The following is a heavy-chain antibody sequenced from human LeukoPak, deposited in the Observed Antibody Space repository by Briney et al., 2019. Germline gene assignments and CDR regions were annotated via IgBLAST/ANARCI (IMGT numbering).Heavy chain of an antibody. J-gene: IGHJ4*02. CDR1: GGSISSSSYY. D-gene: IGHD5-12*01. CDR2: IYYSGST. V-gene: IGHV4-39*07. CDR3: ARGNGGYVGYFDY. Sequence: SETLSLTCTVSGGSISSSSYYWGWIRQPPGKGLEWIGSIYYSGSTNYNPSLKSRVTISVDTSKNQFSLKLSSVTAADTAVYYCARGNGGYVGYFDYWGQGTLVTVSS.